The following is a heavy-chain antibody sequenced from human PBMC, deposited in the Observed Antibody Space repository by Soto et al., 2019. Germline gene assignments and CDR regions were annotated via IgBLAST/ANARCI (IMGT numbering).Heavy chain of an antibody. Sequence: GSLRLSCAASGFTFNSYAMHWVRQAPGKGLEWVAVISYDGSNKYYADSVKGRFTISRDNSKNTLYLQMNSLRAEDTAVYYCARDRRDGYNFDYWGQGTLVTVSS. CDR3: ARDRRDGYNFDY. D-gene: IGHD5-12*01. V-gene: IGHV3-30-3*01. CDR2: ISYDGSNK. CDR1: GFTFNSYA. J-gene: IGHJ4*02.